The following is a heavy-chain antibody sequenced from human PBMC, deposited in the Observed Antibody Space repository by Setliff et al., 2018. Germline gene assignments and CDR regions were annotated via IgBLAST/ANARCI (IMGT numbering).Heavy chain of an antibody. V-gene: IGHV4-61*09. CDR1: GGSISSGSDY. D-gene: IGHD6-19*01. J-gene: IGHJ6*03. Sequence: SETLSLTCSVSGGSISSGSDYWTWIRQPAGKGLEWIGHIYTSGITNYNPSLKTRVSMSMDTSTNQLSLKLTSVTAADTAVYYCARSISGWYSAHYYYMDVWGKGTTVTVSS. CDR2: IYTSGIT. CDR3: ARSISGWYSAHYYYMDV.